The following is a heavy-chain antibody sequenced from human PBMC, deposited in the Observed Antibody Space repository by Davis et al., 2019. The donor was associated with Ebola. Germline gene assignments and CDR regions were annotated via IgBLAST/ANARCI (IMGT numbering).Heavy chain of an antibody. CDR3: AKSPTYFPYDIDY. V-gene: IGHV3-23*01. D-gene: IGHD3-22*01. CDR1: GFTFSSYA. CDR2: ITGSGGSA. Sequence: GESLKISCAASGFTFSSYAMNWVRQAPGKGLEWVSAITGSGGSAYYADSVKGRFSLSRDNSKKTVFLQMNSLRAEDTAVYFCAKSPTYFPYDIDYWGQGTLVTVSS. J-gene: IGHJ4*02.